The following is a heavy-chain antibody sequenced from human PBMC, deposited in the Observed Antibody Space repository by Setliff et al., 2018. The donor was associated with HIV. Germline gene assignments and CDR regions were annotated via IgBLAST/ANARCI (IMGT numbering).Heavy chain of an antibody. CDR2: IYTSGST. J-gene: IGHJ6*02. Sequence: SETLSLTCVASNGSIYSGSYYWSWIRQPAGKGLEWIGRIYTSGSTNYNPSLKNRVAISVDTSNNQFFLKLTSVTAADSAVYYCAREWVVAAPRRGNYYYGMDVWGQGTTVTVSS. V-gene: IGHV4-61*02. D-gene: IGHD2-15*01. CDR1: NGSIYSGSYY. CDR3: AREWVVAAPRRGNYYYGMDV.